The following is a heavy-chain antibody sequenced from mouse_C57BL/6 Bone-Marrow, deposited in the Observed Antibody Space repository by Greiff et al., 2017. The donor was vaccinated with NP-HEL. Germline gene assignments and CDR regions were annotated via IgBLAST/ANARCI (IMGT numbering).Heavy chain of an antibody. V-gene: IGHV1-81*01. D-gene: IGHD1-1*01. CDR1: GYTFTSYG. CDR3: ARGYYGSPPYAMDY. J-gene: IGHJ4*01. Sequence: VQLQQSGAELARPGASVKLSCKASGYTFTSYGISWVKQRTGQGLEWIGEIYPRSGNTYYNEKFKGKATLTADKSSSTAYMELRSLTSEDSAVYFWARGYYGSPPYAMDYWGQGTSVTVSA. CDR2: IYPRSGNT.